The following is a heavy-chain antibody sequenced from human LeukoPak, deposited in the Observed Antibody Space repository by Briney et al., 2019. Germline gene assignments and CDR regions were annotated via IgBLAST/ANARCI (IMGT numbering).Heavy chain of an antibody. CDR1: EFTFSSYE. CDR2: ISNSGNTK. Sequence: GGSLRLSCAAFEFTFSSYEMTWVRQAPGKGLEWVSYISNSGNTKYFADSVKGRFTISRDNAENSLYLQMNSLRAEDTAVYYCARGGYGSGSYLAYWGQGTLVTVSS. J-gene: IGHJ4*02. D-gene: IGHD3-10*01. CDR3: ARGGYGSGSYLAY. V-gene: IGHV3-48*03.